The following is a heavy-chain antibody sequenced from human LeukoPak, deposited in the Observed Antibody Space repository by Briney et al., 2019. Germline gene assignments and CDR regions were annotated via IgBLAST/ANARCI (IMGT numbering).Heavy chain of an antibody. CDR2: ISYIGST. D-gene: IGHD4-17*01. CDR3: ARDLVTVTKGFDI. CDR1: ADSFSSHY. Sequence: SETLSLTCAVPADSFSSHYWTWIRQPPGKGLEWIGYISYIGSTNYNPSLKSRVTISIDTSKNQFSLKLSSVTAADTAVYYCARDLVTVTKGFDIWGQGTMVSVSS. J-gene: IGHJ3*02. V-gene: IGHV4-59*11.